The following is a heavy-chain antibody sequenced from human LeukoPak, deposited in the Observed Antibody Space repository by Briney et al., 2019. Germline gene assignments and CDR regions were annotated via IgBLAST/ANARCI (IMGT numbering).Heavy chain of an antibody. D-gene: IGHD3-3*01. Sequence: GASVKVSSKASGYTFTGYYMHWVRQAPGQGLEWMGWINPNSGGTNYAQKFQGRVTMTRDTSISTAYMELSRLRSDDTAVYYCARSIFGVVIKAFDIWGQGTMVTVSS. CDR2: INPNSGGT. J-gene: IGHJ3*02. CDR3: ARSIFGVVIKAFDI. CDR1: GYTFTGYY. V-gene: IGHV1-2*02.